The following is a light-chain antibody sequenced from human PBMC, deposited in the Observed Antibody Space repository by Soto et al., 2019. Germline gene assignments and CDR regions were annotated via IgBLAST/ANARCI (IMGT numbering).Light chain of an antibody. CDR1: SSDVGGYNY. V-gene: IGLV2-8*01. CDR3: SSYAGSNNLV. Sequence: QSALTQPPSASGSLGQSVTISCTGTSSDVGGYNYVSWYQQHPGKAPKLMIYDVSQRPSGVPDRFSGSKSGNTASLTVSGLQAEDEADYYCSSYAGSNNLVFGTGTKLTAL. J-gene: IGLJ1*01. CDR2: DVS.